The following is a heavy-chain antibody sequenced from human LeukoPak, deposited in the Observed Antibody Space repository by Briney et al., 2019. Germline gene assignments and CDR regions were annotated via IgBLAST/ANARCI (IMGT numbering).Heavy chain of an antibody. V-gene: IGHV4-34*01. CDR2: INHSGST. CDR1: GGSFSGYY. Sequence: SETLSLTCAVYGGSFSGYYWSWIRQPPGKGLEWIGEINHSGSTNYNPSLNSRVIISVDTSKNQFSLRLTSVTAADTAVYYCARRITGTTSDSFDYWGQGTLVTVSS. CDR3: ARRITGTTSDSFDY. J-gene: IGHJ4*02. D-gene: IGHD1-20*01.